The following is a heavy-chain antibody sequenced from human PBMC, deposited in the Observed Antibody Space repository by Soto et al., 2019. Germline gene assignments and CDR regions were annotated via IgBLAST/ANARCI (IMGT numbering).Heavy chain of an antibody. CDR3: ARLPDY. J-gene: IGHJ4*02. V-gene: IGHV4-30-2*01. CDR1: GGSISSGGYS. Sequence: SETLSLTCAFSGGSISSGGYSWSWIRQPPGKGLEWIGYIYHSGSTYYNPSLKSRVTISVDRSKNQFSLKLSSVTAADTAVYYCARLPDYWGQGTLVTVSS. CDR2: IYHSGST.